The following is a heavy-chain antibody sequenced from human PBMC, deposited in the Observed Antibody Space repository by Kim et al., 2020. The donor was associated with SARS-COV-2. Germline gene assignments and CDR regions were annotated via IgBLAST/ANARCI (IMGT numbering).Heavy chain of an antibody. CDR3: TRPGGRYYDSTSRYYYGMDV. CDR2: IRSKANSYAT. Sequence: GGSLRLSCAASGFTFSGSAMHWVRQASGKGLEWVGRIRSKANSYATAYAASVKGRFTISRDDSKNTAYLQMNSLKTEDTAVYYCTRPGGRYYDSTSRYYYGMDVWGQGTTGTVSS. CDR1: GFTFSGSA. D-gene: IGHD3-22*01. V-gene: IGHV3-73*01. J-gene: IGHJ6*02.